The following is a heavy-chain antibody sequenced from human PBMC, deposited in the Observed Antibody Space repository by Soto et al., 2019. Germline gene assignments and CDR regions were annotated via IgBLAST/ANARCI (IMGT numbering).Heavy chain of an antibody. CDR2: ISAYNGNT. CDR3: ARVAEMATIFSYYYYGMDV. Sequence: ASVKVSCKASGYTFPSYGISWVRQAPGQGLEWMGWISAYNGNTNYAQKLQGRVTMTTDTSTSTAYMELRSLRSDDTAVYYCARVAEMATIFSYYYYGMDVWGQGTTVTVSS. CDR1: GYTFPSYG. V-gene: IGHV1-18*04. D-gene: IGHD5-12*01. J-gene: IGHJ6*02.